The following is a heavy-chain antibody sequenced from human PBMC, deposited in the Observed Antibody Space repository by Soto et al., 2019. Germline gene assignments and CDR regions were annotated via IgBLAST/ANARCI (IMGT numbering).Heavy chain of an antibody. J-gene: IGHJ5*02. CDR2: IVVGSGNT. V-gene: IGHV1-58*01. Sequence: SVKVSCKASGFTFTSSAVQWVRQARGQRLEWIGWIVVGSGNTNYAQKFQERVTITRDMSTSTAYMELSSLRSEDTAVYYCAAYSRYFDWFFGTWGQGSLVTVSA. CDR1: GFTFTSSA. CDR3: AAYSRYFDWFFGT. D-gene: IGHD3-9*01.